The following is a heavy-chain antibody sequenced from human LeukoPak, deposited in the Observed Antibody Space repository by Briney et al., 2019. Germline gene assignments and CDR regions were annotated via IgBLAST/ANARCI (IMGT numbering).Heavy chain of an antibody. CDR1: GGTFSSYA. D-gene: IGHD3-9*01. CDR3: ARSSDYDILTGYTFIDY. J-gene: IGHJ4*02. Sequence: SVKVSCKASGGTFSSYAISWVRQAPGQGLEWMGGIIPIFGTVNYAQKFQGRVTITTDESTSTAYMELSSLRSEDTAVYYCARSSDYDILTGYTFIDYWGQGTLVTVSS. V-gene: IGHV1-69*05. CDR2: IIPIFGTV.